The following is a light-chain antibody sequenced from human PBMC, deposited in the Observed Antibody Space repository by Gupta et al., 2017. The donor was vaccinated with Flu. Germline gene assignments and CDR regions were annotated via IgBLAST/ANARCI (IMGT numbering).Light chain of an antibody. CDR1: QSVSSN. J-gene: IGKJ3*01. CDR2: GAS. V-gene: IGKV3-15*01. CDR3: QQDNNWPPG. Sequence: EIVMTQSPATLSVSPGERATLSCRASQSVSSNLAWYQQKPGQAPRLLIYGASTRATGIPARFSGSGSGTEFTLTISSLQSEDFAVYSCQQDNNWPPGFGPGTKVDIK.